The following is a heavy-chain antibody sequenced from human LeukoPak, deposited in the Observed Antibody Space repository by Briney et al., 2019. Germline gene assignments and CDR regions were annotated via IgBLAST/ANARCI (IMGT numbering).Heavy chain of an antibody. Sequence: SETLSLTCTVSGGSISSYYWSWIRQPAGEGLEWIGRIYSTGSTNYNPSFKSRVTMSVDTSKNQFSLRLRSVTAADTAVYYCARQIASAGTAGFDFWGQGALVTVSS. CDR3: ARQIASAGTAGFDF. D-gene: IGHD6-13*01. J-gene: IGHJ4*02. V-gene: IGHV4-4*07. CDR1: GGSISSYY. CDR2: IYSTGST.